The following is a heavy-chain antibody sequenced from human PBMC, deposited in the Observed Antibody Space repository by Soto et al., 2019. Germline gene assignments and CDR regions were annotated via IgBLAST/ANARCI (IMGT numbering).Heavy chain of an antibody. CDR2: IYPGDSDA. J-gene: IGHJ4*02. CDR3: ARQAYFGSGTYYSDY. Sequence: ESLKISCKGSGYSFTSYWISWVRQMPGKGLEWMGIIYPGDSDATYSPSFEGQVTFSVDKSITTAYLQWISLKASDTAMYYCARQAYFGSGTYYSDYWGQGTQVAVSS. V-gene: IGHV5-51*01. D-gene: IGHD3-10*01. CDR1: GYSFTSYW.